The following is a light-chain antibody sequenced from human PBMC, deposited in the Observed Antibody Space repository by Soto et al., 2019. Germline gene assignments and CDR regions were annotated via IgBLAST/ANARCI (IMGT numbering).Light chain of an antibody. J-gene: IGKJ1*01. Sequence: EILMTQSPATLSVSPGDRATLSCRAGQSVSNNLAWYQQRPGQAPRLLIYGASTRATGIPARFSGSGSGTEFTLTISSLQSEDFAVYYCQQYNDWPPWTFGQGTKVEIK. CDR2: GAS. CDR3: QQYNDWPPWT. V-gene: IGKV3-15*01. CDR1: QSVSNN.